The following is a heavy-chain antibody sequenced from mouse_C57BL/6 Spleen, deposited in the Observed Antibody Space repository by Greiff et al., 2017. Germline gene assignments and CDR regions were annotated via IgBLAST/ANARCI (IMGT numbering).Heavy chain of an antibody. CDR2: IYPGDGDT. D-gene: IGHD2-1*01. Sequence: VQLQQSGPELVKPGASVKISCKASGYAFSSSWMNWVKQRPGKGLEWIGRIYPGDGDTNYNGKFKGKATLTADKSSSTAYMQLSSLTSEDSAVYFCAREGGYGNEDYYAMDYWGQGTSVTVSS. J-gene: IGHJ4*01. CDR3: AREGGYGNEDYYAMDY. CDR1: GYAFSSSW. V-gene: IGHV1-82*01.